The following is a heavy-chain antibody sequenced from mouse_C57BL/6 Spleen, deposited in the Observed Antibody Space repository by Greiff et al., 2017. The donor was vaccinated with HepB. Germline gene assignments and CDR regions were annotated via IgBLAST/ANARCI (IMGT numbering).Heavy chain of an antibody. CDR3: ARVQFITTVVRYFDV. V-gene: IGHV5-4*03. D-gene: IGHD1-1*01. J-gene: IGHJ1*03. CDR1: GFTFSSYA. Sequence: EVKLVESGGGLVKPGGSLKLSCAASGFTFSSYAMSWVRQTPEKRLEWVATISDGGSYTYYPDNVKGRFTISRDNAKNNLYLQMSHLKSEDTAMYYCARVQFITTVVRYFDVWGTGTTVTVSS. CDR2: ISDGGSYT.